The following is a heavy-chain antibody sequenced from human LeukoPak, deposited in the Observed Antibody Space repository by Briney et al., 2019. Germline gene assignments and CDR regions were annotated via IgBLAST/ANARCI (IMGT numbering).Heavy chain of an antibody. J-gene: IGHJ4*02. CDR2: ISYDGSNT. CDR3: ARGRKVRAYFDY. D-gene: IGHD3-10*01. Sequence: TGGSLRLSCAASGFTFSSYAMHWVRQAPGKGLEWVAVISYDGSNTYYADSVKGRFTISRDNSKNTLCLQMNSLRAEDTAVYYCARGRKVRAYFDYWGQGTLVTVSS. CDR1: GFTFSSYA. V-gene: IGHV3-30*04.